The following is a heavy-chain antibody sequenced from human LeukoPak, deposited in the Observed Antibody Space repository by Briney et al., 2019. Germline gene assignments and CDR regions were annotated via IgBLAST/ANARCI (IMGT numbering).Heavy chain of an antibody. Sequence: PGGSLRLSCAASGFTFSDYYMSWLRQAPGKGLEGVSYISSSSSYTNYADSVKGRFTISRDNAKNSLYLQMNSLRAEDTAVYYCARFKREWLRSEYYFDYWGQGTLVTVSS. CDR2: ISSSSSYT. V-gene: IGHV3-11*06. CDR3: ARFKREWLRSEYYFDY. D-gene: IGHD5-12*01. CDR1: GFTFSDYY. J-gene: IGHJ4*02.